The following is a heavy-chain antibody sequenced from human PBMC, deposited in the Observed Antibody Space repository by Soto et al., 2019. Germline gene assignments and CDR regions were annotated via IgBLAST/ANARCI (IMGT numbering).Heavy chain of an antibody. CDR2: IYYSGST. V-gene: IGHV4-31*03. J-gene: IGHJ4*02. Sequence: LSLTCTVSGGSISGGGYYWSWIRQHPGKGLEWIGYIYYSGSTYYNPSLKSRVTISVDTSKNQFSLKLSSVTAADTAVYYCARGPGSSYCGGDCHFDYWGQGTLVTVSS. CDR1: GGSISGGGYY. CDR3: ARGPGSSYCGGDCHFDY. D-gene: IGHD2-21*02.